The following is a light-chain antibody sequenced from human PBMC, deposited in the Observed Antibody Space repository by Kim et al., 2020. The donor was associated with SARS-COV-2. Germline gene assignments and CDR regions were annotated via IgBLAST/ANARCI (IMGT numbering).Light chain of an antibody. J-gene: IGKJ4*01. CDR2: GVS. CDR1: QSVGIS. CDR3: QQYNNWPPGVS. Sequence: ETLMTQSPATLSVFPGERVTLSCRASQSVGISLAGYQQKPGQAPRLLIYGVSRRATDIPDRFSGSGSGTEFTLTISSLQSEEFGIYYCQQYNNWPPGVSFGGGTKLEI. V-gene: IGKV3-15*01.